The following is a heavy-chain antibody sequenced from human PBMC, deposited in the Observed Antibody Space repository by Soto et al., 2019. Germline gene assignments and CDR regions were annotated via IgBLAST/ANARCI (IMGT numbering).Heavy chain of an antibody. J-gene: IGHJ4*02. D-gene: IGHD4-17*01. CDR1: GYSFTSYW. V-gene: IGHV5-51*01. CDR2: IYPGDSDT. Sequence: GESLKISCKGSGYSFTSYWIGWVRQMPGKGLEWMGIIYPGDSDTRYSPSLQGQVTISADKSISTAYLQWSSLKASDPAMYYCARLMTTETTGVDYWGQGTLVTDSS. CDR3: ARLMTTETTGVDY.